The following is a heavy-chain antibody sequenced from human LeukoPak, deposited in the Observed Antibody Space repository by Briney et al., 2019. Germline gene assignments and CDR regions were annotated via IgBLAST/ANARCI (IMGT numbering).Heavy chain of an antibody. J-gene: IGHJ6*02. CDR3: ARDYYDGMDV. V-gene: IGHV3-30*04. CDR2: ISDDGSNK. CDR1: GFXFNMYS. Sequence: PGGSLRLSCAASGFXFNMYSIHWVRQAPGKGLEWVAVISDDGSNKYYAESVKGRFTISRDNSKNTLYLQMNSLRAEDTAVYYCARDYYDGMDVWGQGTTVTVSS.